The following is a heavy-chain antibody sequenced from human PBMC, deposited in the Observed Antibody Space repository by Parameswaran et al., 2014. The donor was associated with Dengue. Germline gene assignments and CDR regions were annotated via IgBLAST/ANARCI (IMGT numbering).Heavy chain of an antibody. CDR2: IYYSGST. J-gene: IGHJ4*02. D-gene: IGHD4-23*01. Sequence: WIRQPPGKGLEWIGYIYYSGSTYYNPSLKSRVTISVDTSKNQFSLKLSSVTAADTAVYYCARFSMDYGGNAYFDYWGQGTLVTVSS. CDR3: ARFSMDYGGNAYFDY. V-gene: IGHV4-31*02.